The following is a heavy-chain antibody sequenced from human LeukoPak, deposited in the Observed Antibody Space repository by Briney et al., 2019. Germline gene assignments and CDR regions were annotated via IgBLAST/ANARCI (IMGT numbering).Heavy chain of an antibody. CDR2: INHSGST. V-gene: IGHV4-34*01. D-gene: IGHD2-2*02. Sequence: SETLSLTCAVYGGSFSDYYWSWIRQPPGKGLEWIGEINHSGSTNYSPSLKSRVTISVDTSKKQFSLKLSSVTAADTAVYYCARDRPNVVPAAIWWFGPWGQGTLVTVSS. CDR3: ARDRPNVVPAAIWWFGP. J-gene: IGHJ5*02. CDR1: GGSFSDYY.